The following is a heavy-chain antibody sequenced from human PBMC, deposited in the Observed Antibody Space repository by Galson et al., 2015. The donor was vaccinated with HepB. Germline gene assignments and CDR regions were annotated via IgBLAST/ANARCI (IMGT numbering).Heavy chain of an antibody. CDR3: AVSRRGNNWNRPPSYDMDV. J-gene: IGHJ6*03. D-gene: IGHD1-1*01. CDR1: GGPFSNHA. V-gene: IGHV1-69*13. Sequence: SVKVSCKASGGPFSNHAVSWVRQAPGQGLEWMGGILPMFGTPNHAQKFQGRVTITADESTTTAYLELSSLRSEDTAVYYCAVSRRGNNWNRPPSYDMDVWGQGTTVTVSS. CDR2: ILPMFGTP.